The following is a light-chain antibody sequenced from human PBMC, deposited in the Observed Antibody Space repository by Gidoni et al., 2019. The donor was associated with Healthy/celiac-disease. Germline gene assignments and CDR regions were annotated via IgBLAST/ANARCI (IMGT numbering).Light chain of an antibody. V-gene: IGLV3-25*03. J-gene: IGLJ1*01. CDR2: KDS. Sequence: SSALTQPPSVSVSPGQTARITCSGDALPKEYAHWYQQKPGQAPVVVIYKDSERPSGIPERFSGSSSGTTVTLTISGVQAEDEADYYCQSADSSGTYNYVFGTGTKVTVL. CDR1: ALPKEY. CDR3: QSADSSGTYNYV.